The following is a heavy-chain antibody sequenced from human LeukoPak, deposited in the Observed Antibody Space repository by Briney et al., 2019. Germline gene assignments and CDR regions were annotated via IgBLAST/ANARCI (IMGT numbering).Heavy chain of an antibody. J-gene: IGHJ6*02. CDR2: IWYDGSNK. CDR1: GFTFSSYG. CDR3: ARELGTVPYYYYGMDV. D-gene: IGHD1-1*01. Sequence: GRSLRLSCAASGFTFSSYGMHWVRQVPGKGLEWVAVIWYDGSNKYYADSVKGRFTISRDNSKNTLYLQMNSLRAEDTAVYYCARELGTVPYYYYGMDVWGQGTTVTVSS. V-gene: IGHV3-33*01.